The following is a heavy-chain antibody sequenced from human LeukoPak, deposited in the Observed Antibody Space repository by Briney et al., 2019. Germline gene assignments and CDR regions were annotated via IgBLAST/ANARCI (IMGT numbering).Heavy chain of an antibody. Sequence: SETLSLTCAVYGGSFSGYYWSWIRQPPGKGLEWIGEINHSGSTNYNPSLKSRVTISVDTSKNQFSLKLSSVTAADTAVYYCARSDWAPKLLWFGESNYYGMDVWGQGTTVTVSS. CDR3: ARSDWAPKLLWFGESNYYGMDV. CDR2: INHSGST. J-gene: IGHJ6*02. CDR1: GGSFSGYY. D-gene: IGHD3-10*01. V-gene: IGHV4-34*01.